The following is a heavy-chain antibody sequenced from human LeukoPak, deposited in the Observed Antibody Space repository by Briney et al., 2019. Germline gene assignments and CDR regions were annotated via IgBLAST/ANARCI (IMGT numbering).Heavy chain of an antibody. J-gene: IGHJ2*01. CDR3: ARDPVLRNFWYFDL. CDR1: GGSISSYY. V-gene: IGHV4-4*07. D-gene: IGHD5-12*01. CDR2: IYTSGST. Sequence: SETLSLTCTVSGGSISSYYWSWIRQPAGKGLEWIGRIYTSGSTNYNPSLKSRVTMSVDTSKNQFSLKLSSVTAADTAVYYCARDPVLRNFWYFDLWGRSTLVTVSS.